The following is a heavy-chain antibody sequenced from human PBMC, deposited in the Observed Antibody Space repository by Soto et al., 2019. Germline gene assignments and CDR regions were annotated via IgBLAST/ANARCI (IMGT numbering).Heavy chain of an antibody. CDR3: VGGSPFEY. CDR2: VKSKNDGGAV. CDR1: GFTFTSAW. D-gene: IGHD1-26*01. Sequence: GGSLRLSCAGSGFTFTSAWMNWVRQAPGKGLEWVGRVKSKNDGGAVDYGTPVKGRFIISRDDSKNTAYLQMNSLKIEDTGVYYCVGGSPFEYWGQGTLVTVSS. V-gene: IGHV3-15*05. J-gene: IGHJ4*02.